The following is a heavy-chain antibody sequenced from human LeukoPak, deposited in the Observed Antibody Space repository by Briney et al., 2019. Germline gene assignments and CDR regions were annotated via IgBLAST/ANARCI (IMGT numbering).Heavy chain of an antibody. J-gene: IGHJ4*02. CDR2: IYHSGST. V-gene: IGHV4-38-2*01. CDR1: GYSISSGYY. CDR3: ARLRFERWQQLVFDY. D-gene: IGHD6-13*01. Sequence: SETLSLTCAVSGYSISSGYYWGWIRQPPGKGLEWIGSIYHSGSTYYNPSLKSRVTISVDRSKNQFSLKLSSVAAADTAVYYCARLRFERWQQLVFDYWGQGTPVTVSS.